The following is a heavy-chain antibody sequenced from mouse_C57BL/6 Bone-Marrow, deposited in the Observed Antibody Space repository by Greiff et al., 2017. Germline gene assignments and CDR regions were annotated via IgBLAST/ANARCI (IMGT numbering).Heavy chain of an antibody. CDR1: GYTFTSYW. CDR2: IHPSDSDT. CDR3: AIARDYSNPAWYFDV. Sequence: QVQLQQPGAELVKPGASVKVSCKASGYTFTSYWMHWVKQRPGQGLEWIGRIHPSDSDTNYNQKFKGKATLTVDKSSSTAYMQLSSLTSEDSAVYYCAIARDYSNPAWYFDVWGTGTTVTVSS. J-gene: IGHJ1*03. D-gene: IGHD2-5*01. V-gene: IGHV1-74*01.